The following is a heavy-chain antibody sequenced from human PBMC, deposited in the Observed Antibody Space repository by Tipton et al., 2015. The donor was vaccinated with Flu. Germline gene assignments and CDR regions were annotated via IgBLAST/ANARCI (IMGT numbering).Heavy chain of an antibody. D-gene: IGHD2-15*01. CDR3: ARATPLGGFDI. Sequence: QSGPEVKKPGSSVKVSCKASGGTFSSYAISWVRQAPGQGLEWMGIINPSGASTSYAQKFQGRVTMTRDTSTSTFYTELSSLRSEDTAVYYCARATPLGGFDIWGQGTMVTVSS. CDR1: GGTFSSYA. V-gene: IGHV1-46*01. CDR2: INPSGAST. J-gene: IGHJ3*02.